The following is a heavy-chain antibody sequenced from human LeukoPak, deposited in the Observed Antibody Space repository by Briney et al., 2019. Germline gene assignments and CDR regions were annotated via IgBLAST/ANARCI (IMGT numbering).Heavy chain of an antibody. Sequence: GGCLKLSCAASGFTFSGSAMHWVRQASGTGREWVGRFSSKDNRYATAYAASVKGRFNISRDDSNNTAYLQMNSLKTEDTAVYYCTRPIQGLYEGPRFDPWGQGTLVTVSS. CDR2: FSSKDNRYAT. J-gene: IGHJ5*02. D-gene: IGHD3-16*01. CDR3: TRPIQGLYEGPRFDP. CDR1: GFTFSGSA. V-gene: IGHV3-73*01.